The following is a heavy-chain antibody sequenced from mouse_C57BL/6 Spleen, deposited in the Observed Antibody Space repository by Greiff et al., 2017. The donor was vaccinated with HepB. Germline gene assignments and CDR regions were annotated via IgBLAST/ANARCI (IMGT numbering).Heavy chain of an antibody. D-gene: IGHD2-4*01. CDR3: ARHYDYDCAWFAY. CDR1: GYTFTDYY. J-gene: IGHJ3*01. CDR2: INPYNGGT. V-gene: IGHV1-19*01. Sequence: EVQLQQSGPVLVKPGASVKMSCKASGYTFTDYYMNWVKQSHGKSLEWIGVINPYNGGTSYNQKFKGKATLTVDKSSSTAYMELNSLTSEDSAVYYCARHYDYDCAWFAYWGQGTLVTVSA.